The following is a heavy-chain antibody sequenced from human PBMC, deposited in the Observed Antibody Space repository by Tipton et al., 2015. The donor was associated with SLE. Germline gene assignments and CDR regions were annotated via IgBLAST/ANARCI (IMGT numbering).Heavy chain of an antibody. J-gene: IGHJ4*02. V-gene: IGHV4-31*02. Sequence: LRLSCTVSGGSISSGGYYWSWIRQHPGKGLEWIWYIYYSGSTYYNPSLKSRVTISVDTSKKQFSLKVSSVTAADTAIYYCARGESPGETFDYWGQGTLVTVSS. CDR3: ARGESPGETFDY. CDR1: GGSISSGGYY. CDR2: IYYSGST. D-gene: IGHD4-17*01.